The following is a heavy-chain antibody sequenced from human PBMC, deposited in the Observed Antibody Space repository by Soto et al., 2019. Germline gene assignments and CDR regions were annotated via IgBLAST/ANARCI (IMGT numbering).Heavy chain of an antibody. CDR2: INHSGST. CDR3: ARLRRYYGMDV. CDR1: GGSFSGYY. V-gene: IGHV4-34*01. Sequence: QVQLQQWGAGLLKPSETLSLTCAVYGGSFSGYYWSWIRQPPGKGLEWIGEINHSGSTNYNPSLMRRVTISVDTPKNQFSLKLSSVTAADTAVYYCARLRRYYGMDVWGQGTTVTVSS. J-gene: IGHJ6*02.